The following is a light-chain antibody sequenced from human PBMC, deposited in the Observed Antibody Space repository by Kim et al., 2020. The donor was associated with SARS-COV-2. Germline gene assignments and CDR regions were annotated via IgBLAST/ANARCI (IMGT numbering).Light chain of an antibody. CDR2: QDS. J-gene: IGLJ1*01. V-gene: IGLV3-1*01. Sequence: SPGQTASITCSGDKLGDKYACWYQQKPGQCPVLVIYQDSKRPSGIPERFSGSNSGNTATLTISGTQAMDEADYYCQAWDSSTAYYVFGTGTKVTVL. CDR3: QAWDSSTAYYV. CDR1: KLGDKY.